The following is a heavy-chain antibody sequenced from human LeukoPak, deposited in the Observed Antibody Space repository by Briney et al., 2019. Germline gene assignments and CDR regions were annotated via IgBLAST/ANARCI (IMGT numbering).Heavy chain of an antibody. V-gene: IGHV3-11*01. CDR3: ARGGSSGYYYYYYYMDV. Sequence: GGSLRLSCAVSGFNFSDYHVNWIRQAPGKGLEWVSYLSSSGRTILYADSVKGRFTISRDNAKNSVFLQMNSLRAEDTAVYFCARGGSSGYYYYYYYMDVWGKGTPVTISS. J-gene: IGHJ6*03. D-gene: IGHD3-22*01. CDR2: LSSSGRTI. CDR1: GFNFSDYH.